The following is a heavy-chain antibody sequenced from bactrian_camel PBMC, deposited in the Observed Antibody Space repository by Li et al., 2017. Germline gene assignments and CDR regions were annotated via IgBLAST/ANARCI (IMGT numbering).Heavy chain of an antibody. CDR3: AAVSTGPCLSVISRGSPQRGDFQF. CDR2: IYSGSDR. D-gene: IGHD7*01. Sequence: VQLVESGGGSVQAGGTLRLSCVSSSYRFSRHFMAWFRQVPGKEREGIASIYSGSDRYYVDSVKGRFTITHDNTKNTHFLEMSNLQPEDSAVYYCAAVSTGPCLSVISRGSPQRGDFQFWGQGTQVTVS. J-gene: IGHJ4*01. V-gene: IGHV3S31*01. CDR1: SYRFSRHF.